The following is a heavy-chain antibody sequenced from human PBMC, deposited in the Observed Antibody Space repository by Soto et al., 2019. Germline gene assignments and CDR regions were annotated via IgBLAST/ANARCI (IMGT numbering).Heavy chain of an antibody. CDR2: TYYRSKWYN. J-gene: IGHJ4*02. V-gene: IGHV6-1*01. CDR3: ARDRLGDGYNDY. CDR1: GDSASSNSAA. D-gene: IGHD3-10*01. Sequence: SQTLSLTCAISGDSASSNSAAWSWIRQSPSRGLEWLGRTYYRSKWYNNYAVSVKSRITISPDTSKNQFSLQLNSVTPGDTAVYYCARDRLGDGYNDYWGQGTLVTVSS.